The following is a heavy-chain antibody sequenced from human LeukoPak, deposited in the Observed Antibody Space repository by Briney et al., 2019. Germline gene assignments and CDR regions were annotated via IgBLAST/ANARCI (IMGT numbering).Heavy chain of an antibody. CDR1: GYTFTGCF. V-gene: IGHV1-2*02. CDR3: ARDERYDSSGYPFDY. J-gene: IGHJ4*02. CDR2: INPNNGGT. D-gene: IGHD3-22*01. Sequence: GASVKVSCKASGYTFTGCFIHWVRQAPGQGLEWMGWINPNNGGTKYAQKFQDRVTMTRDTSISTAYMVLSRLRSDDTAVYYCARDERYDSSGYPFDYWGQGTLVTVSS.